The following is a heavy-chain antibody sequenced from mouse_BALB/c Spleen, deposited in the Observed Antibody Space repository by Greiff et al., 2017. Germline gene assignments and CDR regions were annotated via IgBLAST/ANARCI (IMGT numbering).Heavy chain of an antibody. D-gene: IGHD1-1*01. J-gene: IGHJ2*01. Sequence: VQLKESGGDLVKPGGSLKLSCAASGFTFSSYGMSWVRQTPDKRLEWVATISSGGSYTYYPDSVKGRFTISRDNAKNTLYLQMSSLKSEDTAMYYCARQPYYYGSSHFDYWGQGTTLTVSS. V-gene: IGHV5-6*01. CDR2: ISSGGSYT. CDR1: GFTFSSYG. CDR3: ARQPYYYGSSHFDY.